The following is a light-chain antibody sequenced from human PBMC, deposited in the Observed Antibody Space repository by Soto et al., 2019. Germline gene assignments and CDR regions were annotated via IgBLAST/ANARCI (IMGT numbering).Light chain of an antibody. CDR3: QQYGSSPRT. V-gene: IGKV3-20*01. CDR1: QSINSN. J-gene: IGKJ4*01. CDR2: GAS. Sequence: EIVLTQSPGTLSLSPGERATLSCRTSQSINSNLAWYQQKPGQAPRLLIYGASSRATGIPDRFSGSGSGTDFTLTISRLEPEDFAVYYCQQYGSSPRTFGGGTKVDI.